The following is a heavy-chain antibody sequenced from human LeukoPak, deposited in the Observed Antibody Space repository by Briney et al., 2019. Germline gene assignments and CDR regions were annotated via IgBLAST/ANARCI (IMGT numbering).Heavy chain of an antibody. V-gene: IGHV3-23*01. CDR1: AFSFSKFA. D-gene: IGHD4-17*01. J-gene: IGHJ3*01. Sequence: GGSLRLSCAASAFSFSKFALIWVRQAPGKGLDWVSAITANGGYTLYADAVKVRFTVSRDNSKNTLYLQINSLRPEDTAMYYCAKDPNGDYIGAFDFWGQGTMVTVSS. CDR2: ITANGGYT. CDR3: AKDPNGDYIGAFDF.